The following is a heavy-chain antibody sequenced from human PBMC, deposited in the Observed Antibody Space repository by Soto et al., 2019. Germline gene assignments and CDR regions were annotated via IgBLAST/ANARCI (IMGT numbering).Heavy chain of an antibody. J-gene: IGHJ5*02. CDR1: GYTFTSYG. CDR2: ISAYNGNT. D-gene: IGHD3-3*01. CDR3: ARDRELDFWSGYYTGDWFDP. V-gene: IGHV1-18*01. Sequence: ASVKVSCKASGYTFTSYGISWVRQAPGQGLEWMGWISAYNGNTNYAQKHQGRVTMTTDTSTSTAYMELRSLRSDDTAVYYCARDRELDFWSGYYTGDWFDPWGQGTLVTVSS.